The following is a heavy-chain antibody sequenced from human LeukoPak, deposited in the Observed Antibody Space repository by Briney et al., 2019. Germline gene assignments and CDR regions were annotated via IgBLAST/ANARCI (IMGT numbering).Heavy chain of an antibody. J-gene: IGHJ5*02. CDR1: GGSISSSSYY. D-gene: IGHD6-6*01. Sequence: PSETLSLTCTVSGGSISSSSYYWGWIRQPPGTGLEWIGSIYYSGSTYYNPSLKSRVTISVDTSKNQFSLKLSSVTAADTAVYYCASPIAARPPWGQGTLVTVSS. CDR2: IYYSGST. V-gene: IGHV4-39*01. CDR3: ASPIAARPP.